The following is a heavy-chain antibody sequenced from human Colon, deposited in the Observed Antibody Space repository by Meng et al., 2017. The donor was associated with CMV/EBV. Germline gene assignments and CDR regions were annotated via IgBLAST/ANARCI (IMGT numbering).Heavy chain of an antibody. Sequence: LSCAVSGLTFGSSTMSWVRQAPGRGLEWVASINSYAYNIGYADSVKGRFTISRDNAKNSLYLQMNSLGAEDTAVYFCVREIRRSWFDPWGQGTLVTVSS. D-gene: IGHD4-17*01. V-gene: IGHV3-21*01. J-gene: IGHJ5*02. CDR2: INSYAYNI. CDR1: GLTFGSST. CDR3: VREIRRSWFDP.